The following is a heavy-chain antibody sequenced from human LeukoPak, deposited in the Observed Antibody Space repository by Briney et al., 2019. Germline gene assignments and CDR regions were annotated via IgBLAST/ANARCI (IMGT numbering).Heavy chain of an antibody. J-gene: IGHJ6*03. Sequence: ASVKGSCKASGYTFTCYYMHWVRPAPGQGLEWMGWINPNSGGTNYAQKFQGRVTMTRDTSISTAYMELSRLRSDDTAVYYCARAGDSSSSGLYYYYYMDVWGKGTTVTVSS. CDR2: INPNSGGT. CDR3: ARAGDSSSSGLYYYYYMDV. CDR1: GYTFTCYY. D-gene: IGHD6-6*01. V-gene: IGHV1-2*02.